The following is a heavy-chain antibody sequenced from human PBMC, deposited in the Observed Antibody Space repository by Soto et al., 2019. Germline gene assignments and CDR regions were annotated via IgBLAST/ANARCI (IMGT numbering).Heavy chain of an antibody. CDR1: GFTFSSYA. D-gene: IGHD3-3*01. J-gene: IGHJ4*02. CDR3: AKCGLWSGYYTVDY. V-gene: IGHV3-23*01. Sequence: GGSLRLSCAASGFTFSSYAMSWVRQAPGKGLEWVSAISGSGGSTYYADSVKGRFTISRDNSKNTLYLQMNSLRAEDTAVYYSAKCGLWSGYYTVDYWGQGTLVTVSS. CDR2: ISGSGGST.